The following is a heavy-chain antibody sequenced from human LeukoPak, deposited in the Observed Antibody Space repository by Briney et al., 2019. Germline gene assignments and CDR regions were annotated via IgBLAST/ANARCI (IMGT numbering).Heavy chain of an antibody. J-gene: IGHJ5*02. D-gene: IGHD6-19*01. Sequence: QPGTSLRLSCSASGFDFRTHAMDWVRQAPGKGLEWVAMIWRGGNYKFYVDSVQGRCTISRDDSRNMLYLQMYSLTVDDTAVYYCVIDPPDSGWAFWSWGQGALVSVSS. V-gene: IGHV3-33*03. CDR3: VIDPPDSGWAFWS. CDR1: GFDFRTHA. CDR2: IWRGGNYK.